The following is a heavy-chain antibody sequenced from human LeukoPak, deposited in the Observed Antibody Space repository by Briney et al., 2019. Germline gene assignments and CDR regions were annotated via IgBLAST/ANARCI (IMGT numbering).Heavy chain of an antibody. CDR1: GGSFSGYY. J-gene: IGHJ6*03. D-gene: IGHD6-13*01. CDR2: INHSGST. V-gene: IGHV4-34*01. Sequence: PSETLSLTCAVSGGSFSGYYWSWIRQPPGKGLEWIGEINHSGSTNYNPSLKSRVTISVDTSKNQFSLKLSSVTAADTAVYYCARALNIPGYSSSWYSYYYYMDVWGKGTTVTVSS. CDR3: ARALNIPGYSSSWYSYYYYMDV.